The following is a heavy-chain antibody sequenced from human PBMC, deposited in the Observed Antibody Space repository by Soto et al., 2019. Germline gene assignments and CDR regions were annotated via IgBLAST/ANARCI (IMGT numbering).Heavy chain of an antibody. J-gene: IGHJ6*02. V-gene: IGHV3-30*18. CDR1: GCTFSSYG. D-gene: IGHD3-10*01. CDR3: AKSRSSPVDPDV. CDR2: ISYDGSNK. Sequence: GSLRISGAAAGCTFSSYGMHWVRQAPGKGLEWVAVISYDGSNKYYADSVKGRFTISRDNSKNTLYLPMNSLRAEDTAVSYCAKSRSSPVDPDVWGQGTTVTVSS.